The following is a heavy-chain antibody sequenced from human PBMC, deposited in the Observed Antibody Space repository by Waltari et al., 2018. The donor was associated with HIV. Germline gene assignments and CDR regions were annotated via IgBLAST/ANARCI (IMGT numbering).Heavy chain of an antibody. V-gene: IGHV1-69*04. D-gene: IGHD5-12*01. CDR3: ARDPSHLRFPDY. CDR1: GGTFTTFA. J-gene: IGHJ4*02. CDR2: LIPKLGTA. Sequence: QVQLIQSGAEVRKPGSSVKVSCKPSGGTFTTFATRWVRPAPGEGLEWMGRLIPKLGTAKFTQGFKRRLTLTDEKPTTTAYLELSSLGPEGTVVYDCARDPSHLRFPDYGGQGTLVTVS.